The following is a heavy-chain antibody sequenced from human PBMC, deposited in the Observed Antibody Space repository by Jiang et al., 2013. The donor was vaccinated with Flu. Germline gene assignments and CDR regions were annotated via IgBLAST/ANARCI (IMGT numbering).Heavy chain of an antibody. V-gene: IGHV4-39*07. J-gene: IGHJ4*02. CDR2: IYHTGSS. CDR3: ARAQKXSGFELPYFDY. D-gene: IGHD5-12*01. CDR1: GASFNSDSYY. Sequence: GSGLVKPSETLSLTCTVSGASFNSDSYYWGWIRQPPGKALEWIGGIYHTGSSYSRPSLKSRVTIFVDTSKNQFSLKVTSVTAADTAVYYCARAQKXSGFELPYFDYWGQGRLVTGLL.